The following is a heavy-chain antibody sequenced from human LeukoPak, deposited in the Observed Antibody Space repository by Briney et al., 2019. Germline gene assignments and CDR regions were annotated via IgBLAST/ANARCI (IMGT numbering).Heavy chain of an antibody. CDR1: GFTFSSYA. Sequence: PGRSLRLSCAASGFTFSSYAMHWVRQAPGKGLEWVAVISYHGSNKYYADSVKGRFTISRDNSKNTLYLQMNSLRAEDTAVYYCARDRLCSSTSCYVDYWGQGTLVTVSS. V-gene: IGHV3-30*04. CDR2: ISYHGSNK. D-gene: IGHD2-2*01. J-gene: IGHJ4*02. CDR3: ARDRLCSSTSCYVDY.